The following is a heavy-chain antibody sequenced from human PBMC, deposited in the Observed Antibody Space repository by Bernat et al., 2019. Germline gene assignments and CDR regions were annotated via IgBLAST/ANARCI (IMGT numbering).Heavy chain of an antibody. CDR1: ALTFSTYN. Sequence: EVQLVESGGGLVQPGGSLRLSCAASALTFSTYNFNWVRQAPGKGLEWLSYISSSGSTIYYAASVKGRFTISRDNAKNSLYLQINSLRAEDTAVYYCAGEDQGTSYWGQGTLVTVSS. V-gene: IGHV3-48*01. CDR3: AGEDQGTSY. D-gene: IGHD2-2*01. J-gene: IGHJ4*02. CDR2: ISSSGSTI.